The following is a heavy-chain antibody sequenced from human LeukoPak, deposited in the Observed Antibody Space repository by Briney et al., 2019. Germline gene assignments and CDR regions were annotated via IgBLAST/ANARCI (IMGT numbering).Heavy chain of an antibody. CDR2: INGDGGST. J-gene: IGHJ4*02. CDR1: GFTFSTYA. D-gene: IGHD2-2*01. Sequence: QPGGSLRLSCAASGFTFSTYAMSWVRQAPGQGLEWVSSINGDGGSTYYAESVKGRFTVSRDNSKNTLYLRMDSLRAEDTAVYYCAKRPDCSTTNCFRFEYWGQGTLVTVSS. V-gene: IGHV3-23*01. CDR3: AKRPDCSTTNCFRFEY.